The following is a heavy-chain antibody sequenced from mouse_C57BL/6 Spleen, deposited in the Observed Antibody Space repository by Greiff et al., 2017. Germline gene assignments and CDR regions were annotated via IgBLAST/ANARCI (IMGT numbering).Heavy chain of an antibody. CDR2: ISDGGSYT. CDR1: GFTFSSYA. J-gene: IGHJ1*03. V-gene: IGHV5-4*01. CDR3: AREGGYSRYFDV. Sequence: EVKLMESGGGLVKPGGSLKLSCAASGFTFSSYAMSWVRQTPEKRLEWVATISDGGSYTYYPDNVKGRFSISRDNAKNNLYLQMSHLKSEDTAMYYCAREGGYSRYFDVWGTGTTVTVSS. D-gene: IGHD2-3*01.